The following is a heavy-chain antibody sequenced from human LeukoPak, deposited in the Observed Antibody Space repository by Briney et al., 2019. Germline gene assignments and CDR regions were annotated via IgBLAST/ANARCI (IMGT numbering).Heavy chain of an antibody. CDR2: INHSGST. CDR1: GFTFSSYW. Sequence: GSLRLSCAASGFTFSSYWMSWVRQAPGKGLEWIGEINHSGSTNYNPSLKSRVTISVDTSKNQFSLKLSSVTAADTAVYYCARGQVKKWGYGFDYFDYWGQGTLVTVSS. CDR3: ARGQVKKWGYGFDYFDY. V-gene: IGHV4-34*01. J-gene: IGHJ4*02. D-gene: IGHD5-12*01.